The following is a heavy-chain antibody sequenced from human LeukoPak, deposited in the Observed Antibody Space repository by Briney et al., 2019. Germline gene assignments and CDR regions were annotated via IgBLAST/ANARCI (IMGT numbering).Heavy chain of an antibody. V-gene: IGHV3-11*01. D-gene: IGHD3-22*01. Sequence: GGSLRLSCAASGFTFSDEYMSWIRQAPGKGLEWISYISHTGSSIFYADSVKGRFTISRDDSKNTLYLQMNSLKTEDTAVYYCTTGRWLFDSSGPDYWGQGTLVTVSS. CDR2: ISHTGSSI. J-gene: IGHJ4*02. CDR3: TTGRWLFDSSGPDY. CDR1: GFTFSDEY.